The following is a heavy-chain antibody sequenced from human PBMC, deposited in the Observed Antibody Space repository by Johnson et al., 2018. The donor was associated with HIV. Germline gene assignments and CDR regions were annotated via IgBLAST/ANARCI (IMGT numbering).Heavy chain of an antibody. CDR2: ISSSGSAI. CDR3: ARSRNYACDI. CDR1: GFTFSDYY. J-gene: IGHJ3*02. Sequence: QVQLVESGGGLVQPGGSLRLSCAASGFTFSDYYMSWIRQAPGKGLEWVSYISSSGSAIYYADSVKGRFTMSRDNAKNSMFLQMNSLRADDTAVYYCARSRNYACDILGQGTMVTVSS. V-gene: IGHV3-11*01. D-gene: IGHD1-1*01.